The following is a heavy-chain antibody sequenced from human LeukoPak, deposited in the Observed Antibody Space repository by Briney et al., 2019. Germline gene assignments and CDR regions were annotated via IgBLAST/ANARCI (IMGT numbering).Heavy chain of an antibody. Sequence: GGSLRLSCAASGFTFSSYGMHWVRQAPGKGLEWVAVISYDGSNKYYADSVKGRFTISRDNSKNTLYLQMNSLRAEDTAVYYCAKDGPWRAIDYWGQGTLVTVSS. J-gene: IGHJ4*02. CDR3: AKDGPWRAIDY. V-gene: IGHV3-30*18. CDR1: GFTFSSYG. CDR2: ISYDGSNK.